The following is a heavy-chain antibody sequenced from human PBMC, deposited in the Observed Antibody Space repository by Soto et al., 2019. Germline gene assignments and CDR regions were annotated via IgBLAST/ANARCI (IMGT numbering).Heavy chain of an antibody. D-gene: IGHD3-3*01. Sequence: PSETLSLTCAVSGGSISGSYYYWGWLRQSPGKGPEWIGSVFYTGFTSYNPSLESRVSVSVDTSKNQFSLKLTSVTAADTAVYYCVSSLNYDFWRDGGRHFYFDYWGRGILVTVSS. CDR2: VFYTGFT. J-gene: IGHJ4*02. CDR1: GGSISGSYYY. CDR3: VSSLNYDFWRDGGRHFYFDY. V-gene: IGHV4-39*07.